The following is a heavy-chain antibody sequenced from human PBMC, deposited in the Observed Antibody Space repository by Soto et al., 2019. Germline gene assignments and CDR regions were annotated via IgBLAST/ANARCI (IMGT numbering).Heavy chain of an antibody. CDR2: INSDGSST. D-gene: IGHD3-10*01. Sequence: EVQLVESGGGLVQPGGSLRLSCAASGFSFSNFWMHWVRQAPGTGLVWVSRINSDGSSTTYADSVKGRFTISRDNAKNTLYLEMYSLRADDAAVYYCARDPLSYGSGFDYWGQGTLVTVPS. CDR1: GFSFSNFW. J-gene: IGHJ4*02. V-gene: IGHV3-74*03. CDR3: ARDPLSYGSGFDY.